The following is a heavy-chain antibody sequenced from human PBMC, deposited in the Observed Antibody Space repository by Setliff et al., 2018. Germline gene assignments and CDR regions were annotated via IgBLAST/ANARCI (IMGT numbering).Heavy chain of an antibody. J-gene: IGHJ6*02. V-gene: IGHV3-48*01. CDR2: ISSSSSTI. D-gene: IGHD3-9*01. CDR1: GFTFSSYS. Sequence: QTGGSLRLSCAASGFTFSSYSMNWVRQAPGKGLEWVSYISSSSSTIYYADSVKGRFTISRDNAKNSLYLQMNSLRAEDTAVYYCARDNLPTYYDILTGYYYYYYGMDVWGQGTTVTVS. CDR3: ARDNLPTYYDILTGYYYYYYGMDV.